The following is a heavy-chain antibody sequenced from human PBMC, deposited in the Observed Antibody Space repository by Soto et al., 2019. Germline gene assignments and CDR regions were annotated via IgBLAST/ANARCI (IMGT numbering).Heavy chain of an antibody. CDR3: ARVGRAPHAFDI. D-gene: IGHD2-15*01. CDR1: GGSISSGGYY. J-gene: IGHJ3*02. CDR2: IYYSGST. Sequence: SETLSLTCTVSGGSISSGGYYWSWIRQHPGKGLEWIGYIYYSGSTYYNPSLKSRVTISVGTSKNQFSLKLSSVTAADTAVYYCARVGRAPHAFDIWGQGTMVTVSS. V-gene: IGHV4-31*03.